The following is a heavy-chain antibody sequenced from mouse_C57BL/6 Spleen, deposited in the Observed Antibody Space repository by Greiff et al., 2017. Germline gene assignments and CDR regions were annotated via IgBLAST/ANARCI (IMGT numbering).Heavy chain of an antibody. D-gene: IGHD1-1*01. CDR3: ARSSYYYGSRPFAY. V-gene: IGHV1-9*01. CDR2: LLPGSGST. Sequence: VQLQESGAELMKPGASVKLSCKATGYTFTGYWIEWVKQRPGHGLEWIGELLPGSGSTNYNEKFKGKATFTADTSSNTAYMQLSSLTTEYSANYYGARSSYYYGSRPFAYWGQGTLVTVSA. J-gene: IGHJ3*01. CDR1: GYTFTGYW.